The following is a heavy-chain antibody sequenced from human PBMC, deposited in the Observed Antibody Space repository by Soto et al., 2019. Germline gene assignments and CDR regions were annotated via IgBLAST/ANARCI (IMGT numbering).Heavy chain of an antibody. CDR1: GGTFSSYA. Sequence: SVKVSCKASGGTFSSYAISWVRQAPGQGLEWMGGIIPIFGTANYAQKFQGRVTITADESTSTAYMELSSLRSEDTAVYYCARDAPDGYNSRGAFAYWGQGTLVTVSS. V-gene: IGHV1-69*13. CDR2: IIPIFGTA. CDR3: ARDAPDGYNSRGAFAY. J-gene: IGHJ4*02. D-gene: IGHD5-12*01.